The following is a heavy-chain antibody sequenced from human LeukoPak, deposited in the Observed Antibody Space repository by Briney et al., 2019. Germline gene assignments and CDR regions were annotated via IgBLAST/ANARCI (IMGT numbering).Heavy chain of an antibody. CDR1: GYSFTSYW. D-gene: IGHD1-26*01. V-gene: IGHV5-51*01. J-gene: IGHJ4*02. Sequence: PGESLKISCKDSGYSFTSYWICCVRQMPGKGLEWMGILYPGDSDTRYSPSFQGQVTISADKSLSTAYLQWSSLKASDTAMYYCARGSGSYHTAYMNWGQGRPVTVSS. CDR2: LYPGDSDT. CDR3: ARGSGSYHTAYMN.